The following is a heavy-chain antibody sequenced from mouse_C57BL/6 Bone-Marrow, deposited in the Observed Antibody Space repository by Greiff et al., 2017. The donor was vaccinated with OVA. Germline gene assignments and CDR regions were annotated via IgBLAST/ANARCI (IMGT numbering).Heavy chain of an antibody. Sequence: EVQLQQSGPGLVKPSQSLSLTCSVTGYSITSGYYWNWIRQFPGNKLEWMGYISYDGSNNYNPSLKNRISITRDTSKNQFFLKLNSVTTEDTATYYCARRSYRGFAYWGQGTLVTVSA. J-gene: IGHJ3*01. CDR1: GYSITSGYY. V-gene: IGHV3-6*01. D-gene: IGHD2-14*01. CDR2: ISYDGSN. CDR3: ARRSYRGFAY.